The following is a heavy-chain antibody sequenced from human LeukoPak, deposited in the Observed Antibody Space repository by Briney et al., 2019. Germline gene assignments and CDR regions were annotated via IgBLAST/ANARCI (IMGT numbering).Heavy chain of an antibody. D-gene: IGHD6-19*01. CDR1: GGSISSGDYY. CDR2: IYYSGST. J-gene: IGHJ4*02. CDR3: AREGGDYSSFYYFDY. Sequence: SETLSLTCTVSGGSISSGDYYWSWIRQPPGKGLEWIGYIYYSGSTYYNPSLKSRVTISVDTSKNQFSLKLSSVTAADTAVYYCAREGGDYSSFYYFDYWGQGTLVTVSS. V-gene: IGHV4-30-4*01.